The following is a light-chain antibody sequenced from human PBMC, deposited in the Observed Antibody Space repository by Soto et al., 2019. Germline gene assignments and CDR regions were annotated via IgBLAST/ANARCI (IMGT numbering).Light chain of an antibody. CDR3: QPRTDWPLT. Sequence: EIVLTQSPVTLSLSPGERATLSCRASQRISNYLGWYQQRPGQAPRLLIYDVSNRATGVPARFSGSGSETDFTITISSLEPEDCAVYYCQPRTDWPLTFGGGTKVEIK. CDR2: DVS. J-gene: IGKJ4*01. V-gene: IGKV3-11*01. CDR1: QRISNY.